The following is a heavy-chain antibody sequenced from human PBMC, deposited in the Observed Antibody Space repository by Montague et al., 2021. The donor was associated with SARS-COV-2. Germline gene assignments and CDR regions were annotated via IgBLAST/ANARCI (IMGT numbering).Heavy chain of an antibody. CDR3: ARGRYFNWVLFALNDAFDI. J-gene: IGHJ3*02. Sequence: SETLSLTCTVSGGSTASHYWNWIRQSPGKRPEWLGYVYYNGDTKYNPSLQSRVTISIDTSENQFSLRLNSLTAADTAVYYCARGRYFNWVLFALNDAFDIWGQGTMVTVSS. V-gene: IGHV4-59*11. CDR2: VYYNGDT. CDR1: GGSTASHY. D-gene: IGHD3-9*01.